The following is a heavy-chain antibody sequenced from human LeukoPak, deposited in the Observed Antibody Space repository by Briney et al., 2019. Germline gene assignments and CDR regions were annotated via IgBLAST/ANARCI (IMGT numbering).Heavy chain of an antibody. Sequence: ASVKVSCKASGYTFTSYAMHWVRQAPGQRHEWMGWINAGNGNTKYSQKFQGRVTITRDTSASTAYMELSSLRSEDTAVYYCARGPQNPYSSGWYGDYWGQGTLVTVSS. J-gene: IGHJ4*02. CDR1: GYTFTSYA. CDR2: INAGNGNT. CDR3: ARGPQNPYSSGWYGDY. V-gene: IGHV1-3*01. D-gene: IGHD6-19*01.